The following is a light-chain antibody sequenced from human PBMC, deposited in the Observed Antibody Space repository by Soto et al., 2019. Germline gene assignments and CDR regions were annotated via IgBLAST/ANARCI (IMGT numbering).Light chain of an antibody. V-gene: IGKV3-20*01. CDR3: QQYNSP. CDR1: QSVTNSF. J-gene: IGKJ1*01. CDR2: GAS. Sequence: EIVLSQSPGTLSLSPGERATLSCRASQSVTNSFLAWYQQKPGQAPRLLIYGASRRATGIPDRFTGSGSGTEFTLTISSLQPDDFATYYCQQYNSPCGQGNKGDIK.